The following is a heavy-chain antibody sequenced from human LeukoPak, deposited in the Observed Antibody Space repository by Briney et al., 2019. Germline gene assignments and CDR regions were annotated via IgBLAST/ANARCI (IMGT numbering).Heavy chain of an antibody. CDR2: IRYDGSNK. V-gene: IGHV3-30*02. CDR1: GFTFSSYG. D-gene: IGHD2-21*02. Sequence: PGGSLRLSCAASGFTFSSYGMHWVPQAPGKGLEWVAFIRYDGSNKYYADSVKGRFTISRDNSKNTLYLQMNSLRAEDTAVYYCAKDICGGDSYPGVYYFDYWGQGTLVTVSS. J-gene: IGHJ4*02. CDR3: AKDICGGDSYPGVYYFDY.